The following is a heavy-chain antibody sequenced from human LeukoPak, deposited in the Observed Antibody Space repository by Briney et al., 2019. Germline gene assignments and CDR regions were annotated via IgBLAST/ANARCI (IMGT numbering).Heavy chain of an antibody. D-gene: IGHD6-13*01. CDR3: AHRWVGTSWYWVYFDY. CDR2: IYWDDDK. V-gene: IGHV2-5*02. CDR1: GFSLTTSGVG. J-gene: IGHJ4*02. Sequence: SGPTLVNPTQTLTLTCTFSGFSLTTSGVGVGWIRQPPGKALEWLALIYWDDDKRYSPSLKSRLTITKDTSRNQVVLTMTNMDPVDTATYYCAHRWVGTSWYWVYFDYWGQGSLVTVSS.